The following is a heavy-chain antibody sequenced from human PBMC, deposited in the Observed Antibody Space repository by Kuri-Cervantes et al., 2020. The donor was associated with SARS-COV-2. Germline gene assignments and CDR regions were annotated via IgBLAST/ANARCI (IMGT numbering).Heavy chain of an antibody. CDR1: GFSFSSYW. D-gene: IGHD2-2*01. CDR3: ARVIPASLGGGYFDY. CDR2: IYPYDSDI. V-gene: IGHV5-51*01. Sequence: GSLRLSCKTSGFSFSSYWIAWVRQMPGKGLEWMGFIYPYDSDIRYSPSFRGQVTISADKAISTAYLQWSSLKASDTAMYYCARVIPASLGGGYFDYWGQGTLVTVSS. J-gene: IGHJ4*02.